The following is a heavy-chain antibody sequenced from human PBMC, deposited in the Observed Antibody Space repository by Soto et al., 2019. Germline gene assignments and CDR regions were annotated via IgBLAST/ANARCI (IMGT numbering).Heavy chain of an antibody. J-gene: IGHJ6*02. CDR2: INAGNGNT. CDR1: GYTFTSYA. V-gene: IGHV1-3*01. Sequence: GASVKVSCKASGYTFTSYAMHWVRQAPGQRLEWMGWINAGNGNTKYSQKFQGRVTITRDTSASTAYMELSSLRSEDTAVYYCARGRNWNHYYYGMDVWGQGTTVTVSS. CDR3: ARGRNWNHYYYGMDV. D-gene: IGHD1-20*01.